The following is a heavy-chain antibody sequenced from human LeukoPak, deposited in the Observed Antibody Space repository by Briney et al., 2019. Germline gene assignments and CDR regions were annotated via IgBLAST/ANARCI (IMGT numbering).Heavy chain of an antibody. CDR1: GGSISSSSYY. CDR3: ARVGTAAGEGSLNYYYYYMDV. J-gene: IGHJ6*03. Sequence: PSETLSLTCTVSGGSISSSSYYWGWIRQPPGKGLEWIGRIYSSGSTNYNPSLKSRVTMSVDTSKNQFSLKLSSVTAADTAVYYCARVGTAAGEGSLNYYYYYMDVWGKGTSVTISS. D-gene: IGHD6-13*01. CDR2: IYSSGST. V-gene: IGHV4-61*05.